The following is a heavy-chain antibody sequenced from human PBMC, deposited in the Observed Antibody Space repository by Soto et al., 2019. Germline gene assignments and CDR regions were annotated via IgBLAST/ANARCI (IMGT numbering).Heavy chain of an antibody. J-gene: IGHJ6*02. D-gene: IGHD6-13*01. CDR3: ASNKQQLVYYYYGMDV. V-gene: IGHV3-30-3*01. CDR2: ISYDGSNK. Sequence: QVQLVESGGGVVQPGRSLRLSCAASGFTFSSYAMHWVRQAPGKGLEWVAVISYDGSNKYYADSVKGRFTISRDNSKNPLYLQMNSLRAEDTAVYYCASNKQQLVYYYYGMDVWGQGTTVTVSS. CDR1: GFTFSSYA.